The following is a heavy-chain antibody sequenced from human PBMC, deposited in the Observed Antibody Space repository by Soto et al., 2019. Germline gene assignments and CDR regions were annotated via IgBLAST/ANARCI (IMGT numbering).Heavy chain of an antibody. CDR1: GGSISSGGYS. CDR2: IYHSGST. D-gene: IGHD4-17*01. V-gene: IGHV4-30-2*01. Sequence: SETLSLTCAVSGGSISSGGYSWSWIRQPPGKGLEWIGYIYHSGSTYYNPSLKSRVTISVDRSKNQFSLKLSSVTAADTAVYYCDRDHGDYNIDYWGQGTLVTVSS. J-gene: IGHJ4*02. CDR3: DRDHGDYNIDY.